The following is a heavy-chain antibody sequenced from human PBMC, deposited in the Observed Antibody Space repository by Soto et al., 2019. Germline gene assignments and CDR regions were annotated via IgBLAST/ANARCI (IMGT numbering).Heavy chain of an antibody. V-gene: IGHV3-21*01. CDR2: ISSSSSYI. D-gene: IGHD6-6*01. J-gene: IGHJ6*03. CDR1: GFTFSSYS. CDR3: ARGPPAARYYYYYYMDV. Sequence: GGSLRLSCAASGFTFSSYSMNWVRQAPGKGLEWVSSISSSSSYIYYADSVKGRFTISRDNAKNSLYLQMNSLRAEDTAVYYCARGPPAARYYYYYYMDVWGKGTTVTASS.